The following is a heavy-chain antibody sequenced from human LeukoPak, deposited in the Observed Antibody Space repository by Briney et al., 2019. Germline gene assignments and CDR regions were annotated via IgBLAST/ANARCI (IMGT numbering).Heavy chain of an antibody. CDR2: IFGSGGSP. D-gene: IGHD5-18*01. Sequence: GSLRLSCEASGFTFGSHAMYWVRQAPGKGLEWVAGIFGSGGSPHYADPVKGRFTISRDNSRNTVYLQINSLRAEDTAVYYCGKSTVGYSSGQKPAWPVDYWGQGTLVTVSS. CDR1: GFTFGSHA. CDR3: GKSTVGYSSGQKPAWPVDY. V-gene: IGHV3-23*01. J-gene: IGHJ4*02.